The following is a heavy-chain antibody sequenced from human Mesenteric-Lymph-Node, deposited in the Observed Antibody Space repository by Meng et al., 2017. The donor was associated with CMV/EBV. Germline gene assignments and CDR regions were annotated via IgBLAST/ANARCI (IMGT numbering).Heavy chain of an antibody. V-gene: IGHV1-2*02. J-gene: IGHJ6*02. CDR3: ARADCISSSCFKASYYYPIDV. CDR1: GYTFTGYY. D-gene: IGHD2-2*01. Sequence: ASVKVSCKASGYTFTGYYMHWVRQAPGQGLEWMGWINPNSGGTNSVLKYQGRVTMTRDTSLDTAYMELSSLTSDDTAVYFCARADCISSSCFKASYYYPIDVWGQGTTVTVSS. CDR2: INPNSGGT.